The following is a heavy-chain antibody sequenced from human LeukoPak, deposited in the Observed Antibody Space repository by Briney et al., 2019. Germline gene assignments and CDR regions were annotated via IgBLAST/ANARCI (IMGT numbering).Heavy chain of an antibody. CDR2: IKQDGSEK. CDR1: GFTFSNYW. V-gene: IGHV3-7*01. Sequence: GGSLRLSCAASGFTFSNYWMTWVRQAPGKGLEWVANIKQDGSEKYYVDSVKGRFTISRDNAKNSLYLQMNSLRAEDTAVYYCARDTEPLYSSGCHDYWGQGTLVTVSS. D-gene: IGHD6-19*01. CDR3: ARDTEPLYSSGCHDY. J-gene: IGHJ4*02.